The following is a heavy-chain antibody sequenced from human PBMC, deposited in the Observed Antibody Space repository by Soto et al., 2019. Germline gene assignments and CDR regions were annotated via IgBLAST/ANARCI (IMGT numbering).Heavy chain of an antibody. J-gene: IGHJ3*02. V-gene: IGHV3-30*18. D-gene: IGHD3-10*01. CDR2: ISKDGSKK. CDR1: GFMFSGFG. Sequence: QVQLVESGGGVVQPGRSLRPSCAASGFMFSGFGMHWVRQAPGKGLQWVTGISKDGSKKYYADSVKGRFTISRDNSKKTLYLQMNSLRAEDTAVYYCANPSGYYFGLGSHDEASDMWGQGTGVTVFS. CDR3: ANPSGYYFGLGSHDEASDM.